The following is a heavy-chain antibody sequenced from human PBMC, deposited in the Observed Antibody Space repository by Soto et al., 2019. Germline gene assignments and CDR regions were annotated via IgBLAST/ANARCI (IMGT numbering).Heavy chain of an antibody. CDR2: INHSGST. V-gene: IGHV4-34*01. D-gene: IGHD4-17*01. CDR3: ARGDFATAPNFDY. CDR1: GGSFSGYY. J-gene: IGHJ4*02. Sequence: LSLTCAVYGGSFSGYYWSWIRQPPGKGLEWIGEINHSGSTNYNPSLKSRVTISVDTSKNQFSLKLSSVTAADTAVYYCARGDFATAPNFDYWGQGTLVTVSS.